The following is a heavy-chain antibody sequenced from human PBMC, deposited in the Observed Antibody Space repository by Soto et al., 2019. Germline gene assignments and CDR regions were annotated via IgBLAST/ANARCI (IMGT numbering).Heavy chain of an antibody. J-gene: IGHJ4*02. CDR3: ATGSGSYRYFNY. V-gene: IGHV1-24*01. CDR2: FDPEDGET. CDR1: GYTLTEVS. D-gene: IGHD3-10*01. Sequence: ASVKVSCQVSGYTLTEVSMHWVRQDPGKGLEWMGGFDPEDGETIYAQKFQGRVTMTEDTSTDTAYMELSSLRSEDTAVYYCATGSGSYRYFNYWGQGTLVTVSS.